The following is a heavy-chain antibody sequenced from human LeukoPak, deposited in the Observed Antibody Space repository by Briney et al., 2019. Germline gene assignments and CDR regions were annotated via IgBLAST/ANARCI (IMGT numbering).Heavy chain of an antibody. CDR3: ARDFAGYSYGWSDYYYGMDV. CDR1: GFTYSSYA. V-gene: IGHV3-30*04. CDR2: ISYDGSNK. Sequence: GGSLRLSCAASGFTYSSYAMHWVRQAPGKGLEWVAVISYDGSNKYYADSVKGRFTISRDNSKNTLYLQMNSLRAEDTAVYYCARDFAGYSYGWSDYYYGMDVWGKGTTVTVSS. J-gene: IGHJ6*04. D-gene: IGHD5-18*01.